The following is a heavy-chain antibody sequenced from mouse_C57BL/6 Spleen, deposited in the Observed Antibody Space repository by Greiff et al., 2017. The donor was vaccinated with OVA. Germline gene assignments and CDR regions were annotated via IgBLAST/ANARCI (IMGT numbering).Heavy chain of an antibody. CDR3: ARSPGGDYAMDY. CDR2: IDPSDSDT. J-gene: IGHJ4*01. Sequence: QVQLQQPGAELVRPGSSVKLSCKASGYTFTSYWMHWVKQRPIQGLEWIGNIDPSDSDTHYNQKFKDKATLTVDKSSSTAYMQLSSLTSEDSAVYYCARSPGGDYAMDYWGQGTSVTVSS. CDR1: GYTFTSYW. V-gene: IGHV1-52*01.